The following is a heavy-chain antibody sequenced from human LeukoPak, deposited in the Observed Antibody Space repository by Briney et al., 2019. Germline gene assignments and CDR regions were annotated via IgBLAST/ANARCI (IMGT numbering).Heavy chain of an antibody. Sequence: SETQSLTCTVSGASIRSDTYYWAWIRQPPGKGLAWIGSLWSGTTTYYNPSLTSRVTTAVDTSKNQFSLTLPSVTAADTAVYYCARGRRGNYFQDYWGQGTLVTVSS. V-gene: IGHV4-39*07. CDR1: GASIRSDTYY. CDR2: LWSGTTT. D-gene: IGHD1-26*01. CDR3: ARGRRGNYFQDY. J-gene: IGHJ4*02.